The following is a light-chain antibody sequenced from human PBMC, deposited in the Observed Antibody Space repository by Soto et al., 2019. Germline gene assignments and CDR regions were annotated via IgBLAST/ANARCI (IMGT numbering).Light chain of an antibody. CDR2: EVS. Sequence: HSALTQPASVSGSPGQSITISCTGTSSDVGGYNYVSWYQQHPGKAPKLMIYEVSNRPSGVSDRFSGSKSGNTASLTISGLQAEDEADYYCNSYTSSGSRVFGGGTKLTVL. CDR3: NSYTSSGSRV. J-gene: IGLJ2*01. CDR1: SSDVGGYNY. V-gene: IGLV2-14*01.